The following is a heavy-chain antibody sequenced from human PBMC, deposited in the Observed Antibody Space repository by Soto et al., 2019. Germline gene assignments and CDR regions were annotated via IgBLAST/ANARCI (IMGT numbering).Heavy chain of an antibody. CDR2: SSYGGIT. Sequence: QVQLQESGPGLVKPSETLSLTCTVSDGSISDYYWSWIRQSPEKGLEYIAYSSYGGITNLNPALNGRVTISIDTSKNQFSLKVTSLTAADTAVYYCARARKAAYITGGFDSWGQGTLVTVSS. CDR1: DGSISDYY. D-gene: IGHD3-3*01. CDR3: ARARKAAYITGGFDS. J-gene: IGHJ4*02. V-gene: IGHV4-59*01.